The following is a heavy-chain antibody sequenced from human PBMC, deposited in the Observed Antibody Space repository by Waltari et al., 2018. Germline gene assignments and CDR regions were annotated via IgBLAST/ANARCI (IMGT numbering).Heavy chain of an antibody. CDR3: ARDGYDFWSGYLRGFDY. D-gene: IGHD3-3*01. J-gene: IGHJ4*02. CDR1: GFTLRSYW. V-gene: IGHV3-74*01. Sequence: EVQLVESGGGLVQPGGSLRLSCAASGFTLRSYWMPWVRQAPGRGLVWVSRINSDWSSTSYADSVKGRFTISRDNAKNTLYLQMNSLRAEDTAVYYCARDGYDFWSGYLRGFDYWGQGTLVTVSS. CDR2: INSDWSST.